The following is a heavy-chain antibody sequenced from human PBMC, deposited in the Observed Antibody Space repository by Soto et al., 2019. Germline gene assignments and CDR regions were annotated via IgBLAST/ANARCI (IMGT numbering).Heavy chain of an antibody. CDR3: AREVQGVTSFDH. Sequence: QVQLVQSGPEMVQPGASVKVTCKASGFTSASYAFHWVRQAPGQGPEWLGWPNAGVDGTIYSQRFQGRVKITRDTSANTVYLEVKTLTYEDTAVYYCAREVQGVTSFDHWGQGTLVIVST. CDR2: PNAGVDGT. CDR1: GFTSASYA. D-gene: IGHD3-10*01. J-gene: IGHJ4*02. V-gene: IGHV1-3*01.